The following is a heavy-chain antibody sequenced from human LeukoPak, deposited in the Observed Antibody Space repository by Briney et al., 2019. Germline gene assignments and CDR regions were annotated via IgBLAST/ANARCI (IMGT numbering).Heavy chain of an antibody. CDR1: GGSFSGYY. D-gene: IGHD5-18*01. J-gene: IGHJ6*02. V-gene: IGHV4-34*01. CDR2: INHSGST. Sequence: SETLSLTCAVYGGSFSGYYWSWIRQPPGKGLEWIGEINHSGSTNYNPSLKSRVTISVDTSKNQFSLKLSSVTAADTAVYYCARGWDPRGYSYGEKHYGMDVWGQGTTATVSS. CDR3: ARGWDPRGYSYGEKHYGMDV.